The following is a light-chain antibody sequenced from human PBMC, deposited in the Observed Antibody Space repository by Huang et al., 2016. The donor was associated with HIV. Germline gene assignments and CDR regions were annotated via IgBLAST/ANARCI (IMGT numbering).Light chain of an antibody. CDR1: QSISEY. V-gene: IGKV1-39*01. Sequence: DIQMTQSPSSLSASVGDRVTITCRASQSISEYLNWYHQKPGKAPNLLIFATAGLRSGVPSRFSGSGSGTHFTLTINNLQREDFATYFCQQTYSLPRTFGQGTRLEIK. CDR2: ATA. CDR3: QQTYSLPRT. J-gene: IGKJ2*01.